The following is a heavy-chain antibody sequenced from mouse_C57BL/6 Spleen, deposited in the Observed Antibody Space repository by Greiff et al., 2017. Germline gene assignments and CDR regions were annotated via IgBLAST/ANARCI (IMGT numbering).Heavy chain of an antibody. V-gene: IGHV1-55*01. CDR1: GYTFTSYW. CDR2: IYPGSGST. CDR3: ARYYDYDGAWFAY. D-gene: IGHD2-4*01. Sequence: QVQLQQPGAELVKPGASVKMSCKASGYTFTSYWITWVKQRPGQGLEWIGDIYPGSGSTNYNEKFKSKATLTVDTSSSTAYMQLSSLTSEDSAVYYYARYYDYDGAWFAYWGQGTLVTVSA. J-gene: IGHJ3*01.